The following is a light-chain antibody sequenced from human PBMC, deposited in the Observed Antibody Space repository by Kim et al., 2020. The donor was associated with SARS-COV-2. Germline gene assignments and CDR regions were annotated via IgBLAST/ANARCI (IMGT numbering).Light chain of an antibody. Sequence: QSVLTQPPSASGTPGQRVTISCSGSSSNIGSNTVNWYQQLPGTAPKLLIYSNNQRPSGVPDRCSGSKSGTSASLVISGLQSEDEAAYYCAAWDDSLNGLYVFGTGTKVTVL. CDR1: SSNIGSNT. CDR2: SNN. CDR3: AAWDDSLNGLYV. J-gene: IGLJ1*01. V-gene: IGLV1-44*01.